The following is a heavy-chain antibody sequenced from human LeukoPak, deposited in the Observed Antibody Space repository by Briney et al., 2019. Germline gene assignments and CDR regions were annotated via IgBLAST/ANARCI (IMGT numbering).Heavy chain of an antibody. D-gene: IGHD2-2*01. CDR2: ISSTGGTI. CDR3: AREVHGGHCSRTTCPNWFDP. CDR1: GFTFSNYL. V-gene: IGHV3-48*01. Sequence: GGSLRLSCVGSGFTFSNYLMNWVRQAPGKGLEWVSFISSTGGTIYYADAVKGRFTVSRDNAKNSLLLQMNSLRAEDTALYYCAREVHGGHCSRTTCPNWFDPWGQGTLVTVSS. J-gene: IGHJ5*02.